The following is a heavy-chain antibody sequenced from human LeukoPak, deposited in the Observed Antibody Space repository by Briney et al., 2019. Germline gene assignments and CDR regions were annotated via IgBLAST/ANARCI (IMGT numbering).Heavy chain of an antibody. CDR1: GYTFTSYG. CDR2: ISVYNYNT. J-gene: IGHJ4*02. CDR3: ARSFPHVVVVPAAIPLDY. V-gene: IGHV1-18*01. D-gene: IGHD2-2*02. Sequence: ASVKVSCKASGYTFTSYGISWVRQAPGQGREGMGWISVYNYNTNSAQYLQGRVTMTTATSTSTAYMELRSLRSDDTAVYYCARSFPHVVVVPAAIPLDYWGQGTLVTVSS.